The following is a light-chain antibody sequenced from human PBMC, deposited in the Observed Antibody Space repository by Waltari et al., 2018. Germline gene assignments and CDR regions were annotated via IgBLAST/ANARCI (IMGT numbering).Light chain of an antibody. CDR3: SSYSRTSTLVV. J-gene: IGLJ2*01. Sequence: QSALTQPASVSGSPGQSITFSCTGDSSHVGGYNYVSWYQHQPGKAPRLMIYDVSFRPSGVSNRFSGSKSGNTASLTISGLQAEDEADYYCSSYSRTSTLVVFGGGTKLAVL. CDR2: DVS. V-gene: IGLV2-14*03. CDR1: SSHVGGYNY.